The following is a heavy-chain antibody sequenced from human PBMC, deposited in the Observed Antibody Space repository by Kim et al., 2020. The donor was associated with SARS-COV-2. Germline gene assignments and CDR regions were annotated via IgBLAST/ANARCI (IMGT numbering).Heavy chain of an antibody. CDR3: AKAYHPYYYYYYGMDV. CDR1: GFTFSSYG. J-gene: IGHJ6*02. CDR2: ISYDGSNK. V-gene: IGHV3-30*18. D-gene: IGHD2-21*01. Sequence: GGSLRLSCAASGFTFSSYGMHWVRQAPGKGLEWVAVISYDGSNKYYADSVKGRFTISRDNSKNTLYLQMNSLRAEDTAVYYCAKAYHPYYYYYYGMDVWGQGTTVTVSS.